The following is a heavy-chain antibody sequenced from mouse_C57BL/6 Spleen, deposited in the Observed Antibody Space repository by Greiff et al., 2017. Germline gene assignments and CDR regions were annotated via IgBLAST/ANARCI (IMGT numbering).Heavy chain of an antibody. J-gene: IGHJ2*01. D-gene: IGHD2-2*01. CDR1: GYAFSSSW. V-gene: IGHV1-82*01. CDR3: ARSTMVTFDY. CDR2: IYPGDGDT. Sequence: QVQLKESGPELVKPGASVKISCKASGYAFSSSWMNWVKQRPGKGLEWIGRIYPGDGDTTYNGKFKGKATLTADKSSSTAYMQLSSLTSEDSAVYFCARSTMVTFDYWGQGTTLTVSS.